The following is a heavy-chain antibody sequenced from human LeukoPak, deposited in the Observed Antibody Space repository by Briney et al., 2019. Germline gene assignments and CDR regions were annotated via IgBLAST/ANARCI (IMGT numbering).Heavy chain of an antibody. J-gene: IGHJ4*02. CDR1: GFTFSSYE. D-gene: IGHD3-16*02. CDR2: ISGSGAST. CDR3: AKDQDYDYIWGSSRV. V-gene: IGHV3-23*01. Sequence: GGSLRLSCAASGFTFSSYEMNWVRQAPGKGLEWVSAISGSGASTIYADSVRGRFTISRDNSKNTLYLQMDSLRAEDTAVYYCAKDQDYDYIWGSSRVWGQGTLVTVSS.